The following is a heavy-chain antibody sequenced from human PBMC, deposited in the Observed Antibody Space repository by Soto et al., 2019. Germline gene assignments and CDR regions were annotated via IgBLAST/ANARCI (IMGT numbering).Heavy chain of an antibody. J-gene: IGHJ5*02. Sequence: QVHLVQSGAEVKKPGASVKVSCKTSGYTFNTFDINWVRQTAGQGLEWIGWMNVNSGNTEYARKFQGRVSMTRNISISTAFMELSGLSYDDTAVYYCARSPIEVVVVPRLKKFDPWGQGTLVTVSS. D-gene: IGHD2-2*01. CDR3: ARSPIEVVVVPRLKKFDP. CDR2: MNVNSGNT. V-gene: IGHV1-8*01. CDR1: GYTFNTFD.